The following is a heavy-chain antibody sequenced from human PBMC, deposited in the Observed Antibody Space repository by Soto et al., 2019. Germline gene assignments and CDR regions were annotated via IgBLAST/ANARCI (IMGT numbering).Heavy chain of an antibody. CDR3: AKGRYFDY. CDR1: GFTFSSYG. CDR2: ISYDGSNK. Sequence: QVQLVESGGGVVQPGRSLRLSCAASGFTFSSYGMHWDRQAPGKGLEWVAVISYDGSNKYYADSVKGRFTISRDNSKNALNLQMNSLRAEDTAVYYCAKGRYFDYWGQGTLVTVSS. J-gene: IGHJ4*02. V-gene: IGHV3-30*18.